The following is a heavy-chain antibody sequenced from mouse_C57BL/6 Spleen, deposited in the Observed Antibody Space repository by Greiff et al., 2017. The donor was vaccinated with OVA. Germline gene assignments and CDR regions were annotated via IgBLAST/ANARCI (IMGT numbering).Heavy chain of an antibody. J-gene: IGHJ4*01. CDR2: INPKDGGT. Sequence: VQLQQSGPELVKPGASVKMSCKASGYTFTDYNMHWVKQSHGKSLEWIGDINPKDGGTSYNQKFKGKATLTGNKSSSTAYMELRSLTSEDSAVYYCTRSVVAHGLAYWGQGTSVTVSS. CDR1: GYTFTDYN. CDR3: TRSVVAHGLAY. D-gene: IGHD1-1*01. V-gene: IGHV1-22*01.